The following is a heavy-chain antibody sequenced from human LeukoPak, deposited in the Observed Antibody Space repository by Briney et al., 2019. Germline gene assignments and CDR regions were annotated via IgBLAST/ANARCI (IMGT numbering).Heavy chain of an antibody. Sequence: PGESLKISCKGSGYTFTSYDINWVRQATGQGLEWMGWMNPNSGNTGYAQKFQGRVTITRNTSISTAYMELSSLRSEDTAVYYCARALLWFGELLLFDYWGQGTLVTVSS. CDR2: MNPNSGNT. CDR3: ARALLWFGELLLFDY. V-gene: IGHV1-8*03. CDR1: GYTFTSYD. J-gene: IGHJ4*02. D-gene: IGHD3-10*01.